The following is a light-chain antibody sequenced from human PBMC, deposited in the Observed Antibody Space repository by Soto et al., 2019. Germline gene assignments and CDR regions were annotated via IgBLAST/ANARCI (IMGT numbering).Light chain of an antibody. V-gene: IGKV1-33*01. CDR2: GAS. Sequence: DIQVTLSLSPLSASVVSRLAITCRTSQSIGNYLNWYQQEPGKAPKLLIYGASGLEAGVPSRFRGNGSGTDFTFTISRLQPEDIATYYCQQYENLPTFGQGTRLEIK. CDR3: QQYENLPT. CDR1: QSIGNY. J-gene: IGKJ5*01.